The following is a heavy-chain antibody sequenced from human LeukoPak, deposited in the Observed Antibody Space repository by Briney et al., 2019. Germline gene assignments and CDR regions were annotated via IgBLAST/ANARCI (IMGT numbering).Heavy chain of an antibody. V-gene: IGHV3-7*03. CDR3: AKDRSGRQLLWAPCFDY. D-gene: IGHD2-2*01. Sequence: PGGSLRLSCAASGFTFSNYWMTWVRQAPGKGLEWVASIKFDGSEKYYVDSVKGRFTISRDNAKNSLYLQMNSLRAEDTAVYYCAKDRSGRQLLWAPCFDYWGQGTLVTVSS. J-gene: IGHJ4*02. CDR2: IKFDGSEK. CDR1: GFTFSNYW.